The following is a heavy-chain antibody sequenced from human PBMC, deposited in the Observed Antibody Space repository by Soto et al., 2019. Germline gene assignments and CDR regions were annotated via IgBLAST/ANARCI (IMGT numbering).Heavy chain of an antibody. CDR1: GFTFSTYA. CDR2: ISDSGSNT. Sequence: EVQLLESGGGLVQPGGSLRLSCAGSGFTFSTYAMAWVRQAPGKALEWVSTISDSGSNTHYVDSVEGRFTISRDTSKSTVFLHMNSLRADDSAVYYCARDVGGSSLFDYWGQGTLVTVSS. V-gene: IGHV3-23*01. D-gene: IGHD1-26*01. J-gene: IGHJ4*02. CDR3: ARDVGGSSLFDY.